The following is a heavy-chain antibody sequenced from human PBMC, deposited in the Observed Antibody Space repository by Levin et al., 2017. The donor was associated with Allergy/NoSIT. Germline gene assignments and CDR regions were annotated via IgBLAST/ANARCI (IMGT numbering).Heavy chain of an antibody. CDR2: IYYSGST. Sequence: SQTLSLTCTVSGGSISSYYWSWIRQPPGKGLEWIGYIYYSGSTNYNPSLKSRVTISVDTSKNQFSLKLSSVTAADTAVYYCARDAPGSQLEGGGAFDIWGQGTMVTVSS. D-gene: IGHD1-1*01. V-gene: IGHV4-59*01. CDR1: GGSISSYY. CDR3: ARDAPGSQLEGGGAFDI. J-gene: IGHJ3*02.